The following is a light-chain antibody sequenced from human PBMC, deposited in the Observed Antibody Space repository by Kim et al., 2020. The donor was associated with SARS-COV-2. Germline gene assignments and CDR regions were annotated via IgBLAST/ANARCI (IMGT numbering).Light chain of an antibody. CDR3: AAWDDSLNGRGV. Sequence: QRVTISCSGSRSNIGSNTVSWYQQFPGAAPKLLIYSDNQRPSGVPDRFSASKSGTSASLAISGLQSDDEADYYCAAWDDSLNGRGVFGGGTKLTVL. CDR2: SDN. J-gene: IGLJ3*02. CDR1: RSNIGSNT. V-gene: IGLV1-44*01.